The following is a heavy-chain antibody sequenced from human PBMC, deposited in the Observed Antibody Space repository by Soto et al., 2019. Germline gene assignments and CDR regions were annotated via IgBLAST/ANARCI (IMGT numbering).Heavy chain of an antibody. V-gene: IGHV1-8*01. J-gene: IGHJ4*02. CDR3: ARAPRRITIFGVVTIYYFDY. CDR2: RNPNSGNT. Sequence: ASVKVSCKASGYTFTSYDINWVRQATGQGLEWMGWRNPNSGNTGYAQKFQGRVTMTRNTSISTAYMELSSLRSQDTAVYYCARAPRRITIFGVVTIYYFDYWGQGTLVTVSS. CDR1: GYTFTSYD. D-gene: IGHD3-3*01.